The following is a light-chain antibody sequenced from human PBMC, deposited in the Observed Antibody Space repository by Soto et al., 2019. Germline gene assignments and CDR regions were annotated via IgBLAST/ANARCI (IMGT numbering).Light chain of an antibody. CDR2: DAS. CDR1: QSISSY. CDR3: QQLPASPPQWT. Sequence: SLSLDAVSLPPKEISTLSCRSSQSISSYLAWYQQKPGQAPRLLIYDASSRATGIPARFSGSGSGTDFTLTIRSLEPEDFAVYYCQQLPASPPQWTFGQG. V-gene: IGKV3-11*01. J-gene: IGKJ1*01.